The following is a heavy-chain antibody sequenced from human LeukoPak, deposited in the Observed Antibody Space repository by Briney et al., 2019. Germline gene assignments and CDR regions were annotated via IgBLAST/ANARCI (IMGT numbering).Heavy chain of an antibody. D-gene: IGHD3-10*01. J-gene: IGHJ4*02. CDR2: ISSSSTI. CDR1: GFTFSSYS. V-gene: IGHV3-48*01. CDR3: ARGGNSLDY. Sequence: PGGSLRLSCAASGFTFSSYSMNWVRQAPGKGLEWVSYISSSSTIYYADSVKGRFTISRDNDKNSLYLQMNSLRVEDTAVYYCARGGNSLDYWGQGTLVTVSS.